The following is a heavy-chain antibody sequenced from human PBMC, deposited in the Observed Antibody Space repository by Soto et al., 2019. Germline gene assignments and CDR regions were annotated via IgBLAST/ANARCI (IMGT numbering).Heavy chain of an antibody. J-gene: IGHJ5*02. D-gene: IGHD4-17*01. CDR3: AREESVTPLPWFDP. CDR1: GGTFSSYA. Sequence: QVQLVQSGAEVKKPGSSVKISCKASGGTFSSYAISWVRQAPGQGLEWMGGFIPICGTANYAQKFQGRVTITADETTSTVYMEMSSLSSEDTAVYYCAREESVTPLPWFDPWGQGTLVTVSS. V-gene: IGHV1-69*01. CDR2: FIPICGTA.